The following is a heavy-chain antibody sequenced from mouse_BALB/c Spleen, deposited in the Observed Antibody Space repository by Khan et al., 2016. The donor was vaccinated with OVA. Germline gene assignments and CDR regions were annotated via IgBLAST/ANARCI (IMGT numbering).Heavy chain of an antibody. CDR3: ARNGFGNYESWDY. D-gene: IGHD2-1*01. Sequence: VQLQQSGTVLARPGASVKMSCKASGYTFTNYWMHWVKQRPGQGLEWIGTIYPGNSDTNYNQKFTGKAKLTAVTSTSTAYMELSSLTNEDAAVYYGARNGFGNYESWDYWGQGTTLTVAS. V-gene: IGHV1-5*01. J-gene: IGHJ2*01. CDR2: IYPGNSDT. CDR1: GYTFTNYW.